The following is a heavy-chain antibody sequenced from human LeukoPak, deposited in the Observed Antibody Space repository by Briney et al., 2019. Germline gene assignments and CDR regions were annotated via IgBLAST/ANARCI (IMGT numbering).Heavy chain of an antibody. D-gene: IGHD2-21*02. J-gene: IGHJ4*02. V-gene: IGHV1-18*01. CDR2: ISAYNGNT. CDR3: ARPTGAYCGGDCYPFDY. Sequence: ASVKVSCKASGYTFTSYGISWVRQAPGQGLEWMGWISAYNGNTNYALKLQGRVTMTTDTSTSTAYMELRSLRSDDTAVYYCARPTGAYCGGDCYPFDYWGQGTLVTVSS. CDR1: GYTFTSYG.